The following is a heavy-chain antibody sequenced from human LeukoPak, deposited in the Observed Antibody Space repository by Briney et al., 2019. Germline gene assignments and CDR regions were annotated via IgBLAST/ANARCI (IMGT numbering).Heavy chain of an antibody. CDR3: AKDLERSVGHTLSSTTCYGS. J-gene: IGHJ5*02. V-gene: IGHV3-23*01. CDR2: LVGSGFTI. Sequence: GGSLRLSCSAFEFTFSSYNMNWVRQAPGKGLEWVSTLVGSGFTIYYSDSVKGRFTISRDNSKNTVYLLMNSLRAEDTAVYYCAKDLERSVGHTLSSTTCYGSWGQGTLVTVSS. CDR1: EFTFSSYN. D-gene: IGHD2-2*01.